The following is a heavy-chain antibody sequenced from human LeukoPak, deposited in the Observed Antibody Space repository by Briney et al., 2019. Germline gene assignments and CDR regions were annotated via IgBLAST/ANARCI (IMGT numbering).Heavy chain of an antibody. J-gene: IGHJ1*01. CDR2: ISSSSSYI. CDR1: GFTFSNYT. CDR3: ARESSSGPFEH. V-gene: IGHV3-21*01. Sequence: PGGSLRLSCVASGFTFSNYTMNWVRQAPGKGLAWVASISSSSSYIFYADSVKGRFTISRDNAKNSLYLQMNSLRAEDTAVYYCARESSSGPFEHWGQGTLVTVSS. D-gene: IGHD3-22*01.